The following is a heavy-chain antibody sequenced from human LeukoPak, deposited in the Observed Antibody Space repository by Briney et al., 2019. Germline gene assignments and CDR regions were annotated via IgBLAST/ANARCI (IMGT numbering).Heavy chain of an antibody. J-gene: IGHJ4*02. V-gene: IGHV3-48*03. CDR3: ARDGTNYGDYEGYFDY. D-gene: IGHD4-17*01. CDR1: GFTFSSYE. CDR2: ISSSGSTM. Sequence: GGSLRLSCAASGFTFSSYEMNWVRQAPGKGLEWVSYISSSGSTMYYADSVKGRFTISRDNAKNSLYLQMNSLRAEDTAVYYCARDGTNYGDYEGYFDYWGQGTLVTVSS.